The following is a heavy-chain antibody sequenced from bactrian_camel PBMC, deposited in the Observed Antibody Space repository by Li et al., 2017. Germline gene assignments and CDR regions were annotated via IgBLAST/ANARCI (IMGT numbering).Heavy chain of an antibody. CDR2: IRNSGGET. CDR1: GHSRGSNC. J-gene: IGHJ6*01. Sequence: DVQLVESGGGSVQTGGSLRLSCVVSGHSRGSNCVGWYRLPPGRAPAEREGIAAIRNSGGETWYHDSVKGRFTISKDDAKDTLYPHMNSLKLEDTAMYYCAAVRYGVTWYPLCRARTADFGYWGQGTQVTVS. CDR3: AAVRYGVTWYPLCRARTADFGY. D-gene: IGHD6*01. V-gene: IGHV3S32*01.